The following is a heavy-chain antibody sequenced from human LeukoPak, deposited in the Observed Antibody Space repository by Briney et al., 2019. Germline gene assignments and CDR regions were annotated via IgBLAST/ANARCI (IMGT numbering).Heavy chain of an antibody. D-gene: IGHD2-15*01. CDR3: ARRGDGGPYYPLDY. CDR2: IKQDGSEK. J-gene: IGHJ4*02. CDR1: GFTFSSYW. Sequence: TGGSLRLSCAASGFTFSSYWMSWVRQAPGKGLEWVANIKQDGSEKYYVDSVKGRFTISRDNAKNSLYLQMNSLRAEDTAVYYCARRGDGGPYYPLDYWGQGTLVTVSS. V-gene: IGHV3-7*01.